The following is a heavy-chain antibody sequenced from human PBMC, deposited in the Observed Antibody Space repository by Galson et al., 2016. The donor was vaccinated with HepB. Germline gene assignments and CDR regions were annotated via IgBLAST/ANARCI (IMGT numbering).Heavy chain of an antibody. V-gene: IGHV4-31*03. CDR2: IYHSGST. CDR3: ARGRRPGVAAADRRAFDI. Sequence: TLSLTCTVSGGSISRGAYYWSWIRQHPGKGLEWIGNIYHSGSTYYNPSLKSRVTISVHTSKKQFSLKLSSVTAADTAVYYCARGRRPGVAAADRRAFDIWGQGTMVTVSS. J-gene: IGHJ3*02. CDR1: GGSISRGAYY. D-gene: IGHD6-13*01.